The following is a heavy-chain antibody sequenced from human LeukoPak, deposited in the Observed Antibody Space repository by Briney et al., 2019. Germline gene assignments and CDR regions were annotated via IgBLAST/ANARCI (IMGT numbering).Heavy chain of an antibody. Sequence: PGRSLRLSCAASGFTFSSYWMHWVRQAPGKGLVWVSRINSDGSSTSYADSVKGRFTISRGNAKNTLYLQMNSLRAEDTAVYYCASVVVPAAIWSGYYYYGMDVWGQGTTVTVSS. CDR2: INSDGSST. D-gene: IGHD2-2*02. CDR1: GFTFSSYW. CDR3: ASVVVPAAIWSGYYYYGMDV. V-gene: IGHV3-74*01. J-gene: IGHJ6*02.